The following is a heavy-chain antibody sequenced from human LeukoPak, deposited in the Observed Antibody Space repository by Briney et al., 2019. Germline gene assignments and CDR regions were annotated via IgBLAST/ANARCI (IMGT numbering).Heavy chain of an antibody. V-gene: IGHV4-4*07. J-gene: IGHJ6*03. D-gene: IGHD4-17*01. CDR3: AREGDYDDYSKSFYYMDV. Sequence: TSETLSLTCTVSGGYIGSYYWSWIRQPAGKGLEWIGRIHTSENTDYNPSLKSRVTMSVDMSTSQFSLRLTSVTAADTAVYYCAREGDYDDYSKSFYYMDVWGKGTTVTVSS. CDR2: IHTSENT. CDR1: GGYIGSYY.